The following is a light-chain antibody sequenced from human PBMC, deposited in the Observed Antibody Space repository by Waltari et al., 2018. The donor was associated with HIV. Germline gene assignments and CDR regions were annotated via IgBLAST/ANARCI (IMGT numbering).Light chain of an antibody. Sequence: EIVMTQSPATLSVSPGERATLSCRASQSIINNLAWYQHKPGQAPRLLIYAASTRATGFPARFSGSGWGTEFTLTISSLQSEDSAVYYCQQYNNWPLTFGGGTKVEIK. CDR1: QSIINN. V-gene: IGKV3-15*01. CDR3: QQYNNWPLT. CDR2: AAS. J-gene: IGKJ4*01.